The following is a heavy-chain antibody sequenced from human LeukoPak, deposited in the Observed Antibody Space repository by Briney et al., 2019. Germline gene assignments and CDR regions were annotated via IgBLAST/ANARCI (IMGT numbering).Heavy chain of an antibody. D-gene: IGHD6-13*01. V-gene: IGHV3-48*01. CDR3: AKDSSNWSFDY. CDR2: ISSSSSTI. Sequence: PGGSLRLSCAAPGFTFSSYSMNWVRQAPGKGLEWVSYISSSSSTIYYADSVKGRFTISRDNSKNTLYLQMNSLRGEDTAVYYCAKDSSNWSFDYWGQGTLVTVSS. J-gene: IGHJ4*02. CDR1: GFTFSSYS.